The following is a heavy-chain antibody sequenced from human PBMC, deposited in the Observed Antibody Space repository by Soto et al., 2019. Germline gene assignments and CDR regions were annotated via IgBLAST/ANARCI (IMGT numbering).Heavy chain of an antibody. J-gene: IGHJ6*02. CDR2: IYYSGST. CDR1: GGSISSYY. CDR3: ARVGGYYDSSGYRYYYYGMDV. D-gene: IGHD3-22*01. V-gene: IGHV4-59*01. Sequence: SETLSLTGTVSGGSISSYYWSWIRQPPGKGLEWIGYIYYSGSTNYNPSLKSRVTISVDTSKNQFSLKLSSVTAADTAVYYCARVGGYYDSSGYRYYYYGMDVWGQGTTVTVSS.